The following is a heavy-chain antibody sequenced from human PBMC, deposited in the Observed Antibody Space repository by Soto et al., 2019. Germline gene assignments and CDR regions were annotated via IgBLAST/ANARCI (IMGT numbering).Heavy chain of an antibody. J-gene: IGHJ5*02. CDR3: ARDTSGEDWFDP. D-gene: IGHD2-21*01. Sequence: EVQLVESGGGLVQPGGSLRLSCAASGFTVSSNYMSWVRQAPGKGLEWVSVIYSGGSTYYADSVKGRFTISRDNSKNTLYLHMNSLRAEDTAVYYCARDTSGEDWFDPWGQGTLVTVSS. CDR2: IYSGGST. CDR1: GFTVSSNY. V-gene: IGHV3-66*01.